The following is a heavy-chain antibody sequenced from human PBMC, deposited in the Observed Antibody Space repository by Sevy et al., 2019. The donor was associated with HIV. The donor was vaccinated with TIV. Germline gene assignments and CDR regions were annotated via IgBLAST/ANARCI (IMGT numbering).Heavy chain of an antibody. V-gene: IGHV1-2*02. CDR3: ARGLGYCSGGSCYSDYYYGMDV. CDR1: GYTFTGYY. Sequence: ASVKVSCKASGYTFTGYYMHWVRQAPGQGLEWMGWINPNSGGTNYAQKFQGRVTMTRDTSISTAYMELSRLRSDDKAVYYCARGLGYCSGGSCYSDYYYGMDVWGQGTTVTVSS. J-gene: IGHJ6*02. D-gene: IGHD2-15*01. CDR2: INPNSGGT.